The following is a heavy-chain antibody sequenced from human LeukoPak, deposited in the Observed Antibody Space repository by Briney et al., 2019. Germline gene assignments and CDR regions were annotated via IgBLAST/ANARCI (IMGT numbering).Heavy chain of an antibody. D-gene: IGHD3-22*01. Sequence: QAGGSLRLSCAASGSTFTTYWMHWVRQAPGKGLVWVSHINSDGSITSYADSVKGRFTISRDNAKNTLYLQMNSLRAEDTAVYYCARVHSPTYYYDSSGYSYFDYWGQGTLVTVSS. J-gene: IGHJ4*02. CDR2: INSDGSIT. V-gene: IGHV3-74*01. CDR1: GSTFTTYW. CDR3: ARVHSPTYYYDSSGYSYFDY.